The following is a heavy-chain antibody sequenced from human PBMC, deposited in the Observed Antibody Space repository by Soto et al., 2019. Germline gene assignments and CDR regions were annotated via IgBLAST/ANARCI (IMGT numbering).Heavy chain of an antibody. CDR2: INPNNGGT. CDR3: SRDRCSGDSCSSGLYFDP. J-gene: IGHJ5*02. V-gene: IGHV1-2*02. CDR1: GYTFTDYY. D-gene: IGHD2-15*01. Sequence: ASVKVSCKTSGYTFTDYYIYWVRQAPGQGLEWMGSINPNNGGTTYAQKIQGRATMTRDTSIDTAYMELSRLTSGDTALEYWSRDRCSGDSCSSGLYFDPWGQGTLVTVSS.